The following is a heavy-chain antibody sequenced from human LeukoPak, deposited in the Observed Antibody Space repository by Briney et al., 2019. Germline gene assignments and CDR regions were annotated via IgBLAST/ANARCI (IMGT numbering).Heavy chain of an antibody. CDR1: GFTFSSYG. V-gene: IGHV3-21*01. J-gene: IGHJ3*01. D-gene: IGHD3-10*01. Sequence: NPGRSLRLSCAASGFTFSSYGLHWVRQAPGKGLEWVSSISSSSVYMYYADSVKGRFTISRDNAKNSLYLQMNSLRGEDTAVYYCARNHYYASGSSDVWGLGTMVTVSS. CDR3: ARNHYYASGSSDV. CDR2: ISSSSVYM.